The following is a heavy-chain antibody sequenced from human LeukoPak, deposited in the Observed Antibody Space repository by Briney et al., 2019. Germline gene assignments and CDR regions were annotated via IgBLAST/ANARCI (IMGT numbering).Heavy chain of an antibody. D-gene: IGHD3-10*01. J-gene: IGHJ4*02. V-gene: IGHV3-9*01. CDR3: AKLSKGSGSYYNLRGYFDY. CDR2: IRWNSGSI. Sequence: GGSLRLSCAASGFTFDDYAMHWVRQAPGKGLEWVSGIRWNSGSIGYADSVKGRFTISRDNAKNSLYLQMNSLRAEDTALYYCAKLSKGSGSYYNLRGYFDYWGQGTLVTVSS. CDR1: GFTFDDYA.